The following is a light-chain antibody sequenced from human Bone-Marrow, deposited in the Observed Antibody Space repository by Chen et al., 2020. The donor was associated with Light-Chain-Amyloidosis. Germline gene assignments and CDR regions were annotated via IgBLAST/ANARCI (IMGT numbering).Light chain of an antibody. CDR2: DNK. CDR1: SSNIGNRF. J-gene: IGLJ3*02. V-gene: IGLV1-51*01. CDR3: GTWDNRLRV. Sequence: HSVLTQPPSVSAAPGQKVTISCHGSSSNIGNRFVYWYQHLPGTAPKLLIYDNKKRPAGLPDRFSGSQSGTSATLDITGRQTGDEADYYGGTWDNRLRVFGGGTKLTVL.